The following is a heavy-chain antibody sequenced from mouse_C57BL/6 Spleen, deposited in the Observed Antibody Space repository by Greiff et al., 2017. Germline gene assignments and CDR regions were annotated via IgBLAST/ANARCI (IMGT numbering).Heavy chain of an antibody. CDR3: ARSIYYDYDEGWYFDV. D-gene: IGHD2-4*01. Sequence: EVQGVESGGGLVKPGGSLKLSCAASGFTFSDYGMHWVRQAPEKGLEWVAYISSGSSTIYYADTVKGRFTISRDNAKNTLFLQMTSLRSEDTAMYYCARSIYYDYDEGWYFDVWGTGTTVTVSS. CDR2: ISSGSSTI. CDR1: GFTFSDYG. V-gene: IGHV5-17*01. J-gene: IGHJ1*03.